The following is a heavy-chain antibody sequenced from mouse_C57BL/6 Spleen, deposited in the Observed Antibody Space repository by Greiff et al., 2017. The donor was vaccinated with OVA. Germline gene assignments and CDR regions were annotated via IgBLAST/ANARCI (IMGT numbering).Heavy chain of an antibody. J-gene: IGHJ2*01. D-gene: IGHD2-4*01. CDR2: IYPGNSDT. CDR3: TRSEARDYDDFDY. V-gene: IGHV1-5*01. CDR1: GYTFTSYW. Sequence: EVQLQQSGTVLARPGASVKMSCKTSGYTFTSYWMHWVKQRPGQGLEWLGAIYPGNSDTSYNQQFKGKAKLTAVTSASTAYLEISSLTKEDSAVYYCTRSEARDYDDFDYWGQGTTLTVAS.